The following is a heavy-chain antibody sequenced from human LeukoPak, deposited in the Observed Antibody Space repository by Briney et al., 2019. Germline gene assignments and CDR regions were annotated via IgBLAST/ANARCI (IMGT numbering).Heavy chain of an antibody. CDR1: GGSISSYY. CDR3: ATRPLGAGDFDY. J-gene: IGHJ4*02. V-gene: IGHV4-59*01. D-gene: IGHD6-19*01. CDR2: IYYSGST. Sequence: PSETLSLTCTVSGGSISSYYWSWIRQPPGKGLEWIGYIYYSGSTNHNPSLKSRVTISVDTSKNQFSLKLSSVTAADTAVYYCATRPLGAGDFDYWGQGTLVTVSS.